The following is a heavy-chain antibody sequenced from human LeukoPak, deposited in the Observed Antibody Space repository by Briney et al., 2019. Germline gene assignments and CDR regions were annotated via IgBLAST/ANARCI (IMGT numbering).Heavy chain of an antibody. V-gene: IGHV3-23*01. Sequence: GGSLRLSCAASGFTFSSYAMNWVRQAPGKGLEWVSAISGSGGSTYYADSVKGRFTISRDNSKNTLYLQMNSLRAEDTAVYYCAKDTPISVTTGSDAFDIWGQGTMVTVSS. CDR3: AKDTPISVTTGSDAFDI. D-gene: IGHD4-17*01. CDR1: GFTFSSYA. CDR2: ISGSGGST. J-gene: IGHJ3*02.